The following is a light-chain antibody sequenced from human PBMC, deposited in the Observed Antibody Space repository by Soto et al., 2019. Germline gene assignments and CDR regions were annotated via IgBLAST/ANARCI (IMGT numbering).Light chain of an antibody. CDR2: EVT. J-gene: IGLJ1*01. Sequence: QSALTQPASVSGSPGQSITISCTGTSSDVGAYNYVSWYQHHPGKVPKLLIYEVTNRPSGVSDRFSGSKSGNTASLTISGLQAEDEADYYCCLYAVTFYVFGTGTKVTVL. CDR1: SSDVGAYNY. CDR3: CLYAVTFYV. V-gene: IGLV2-14*01.